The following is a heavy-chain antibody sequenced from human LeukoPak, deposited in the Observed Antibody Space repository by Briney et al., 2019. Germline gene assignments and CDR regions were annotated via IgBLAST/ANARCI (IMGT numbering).Heavy chain of an antibody. D-gene: IGHD1-1*01. CDR1: GFTFSSYG. CDR3: AREFMTHVENRGFDY. J-gene: IGHJ4*02. Sequence: GRSLRLSCAASGFTFSSYGMHWVRQAPGKGLEWVAVIWYDGSNKYYADSVKGRFTISRDNSKNTLYLQMNSLRAEDTAVYYCAREFMTHVENRGFDYWGQGTLVTVSS. CDR2: IWYDGSNK. V-gene: IGHV3-33*01.